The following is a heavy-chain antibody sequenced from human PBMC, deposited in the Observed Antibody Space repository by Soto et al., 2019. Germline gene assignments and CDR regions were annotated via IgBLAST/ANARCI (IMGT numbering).Heavy chain of an antibody. V-gene: IGHV3-30*18. CDR1: GFTFSSYG. J-gene: IGHJ6*02. Sequence: GGSLRLSCAASGFTFSSYGMHWVRQAPGKGLEWVAVISYDGSNKYYADSVKGRFTISRDNSKNTLYLQMNSLRAEDTAVYYCAKDESYDSSGYYWDYYYYGMDVWGQGTTVTVSS. CDR2: ISYDGSNK. CDR3: AKDESYDSSGYYWDYYYYGMDV. D-gene: IGHD3-22*01.